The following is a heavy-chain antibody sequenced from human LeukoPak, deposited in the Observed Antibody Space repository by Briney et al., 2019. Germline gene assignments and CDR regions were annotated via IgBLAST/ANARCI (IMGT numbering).Heavy chain of an antibody. D-gene: IGHD6-19*01. Sequence: GASVKVSCKASGYTFTSYGISWVRQAPGQGLEWMGWINAYNGNTNYAQKLQGRVTMTTDTSTSTAYMELRSLRSDDTAVYYCARDSPYSSGWYDWFDPWGQGTLVTVSS. CDR3: ARDSPYSSGWYDWFDP. CDR2: INAYNGNT. CDR1: GYTFTSYG. J-gene: IGHJ5*02. V-gene: IGHV1-18*01.